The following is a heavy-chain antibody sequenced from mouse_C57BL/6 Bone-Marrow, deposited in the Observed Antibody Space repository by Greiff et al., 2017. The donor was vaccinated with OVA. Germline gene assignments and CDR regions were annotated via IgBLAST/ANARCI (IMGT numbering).Heavy chain of an antibody. V-gene: IGHV6-6*01. CDR1: GFTFSDAW. CDR2: IRNKANNHAT. Sequence: EVHLVESGGGLVQPGGSMKLSCAASGFTFSDAWMDWVRQSPEKGLEWVAEIRNKANNHATYYAESVKGRFTISRDDSKSSVYLHMTSLRAEDTGIYYCTRSRGYWGQGTTLTVSS. CDR3: TRSRGY. J-gene: IGHJ2*01.